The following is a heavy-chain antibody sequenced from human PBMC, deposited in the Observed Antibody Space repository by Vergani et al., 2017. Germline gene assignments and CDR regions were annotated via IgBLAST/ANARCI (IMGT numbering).Heavy chain of an antibody. Sequence: EVQLVQSGAEVKKPGESLKISCKGSGYSFTSYWIGWVRQMPGKGLEWMGIIYPGDSDTRYSPSFQDQVTISADKSISTAYLQWSSLKASDTAMYYCARGYYYDSSGYFDAFDIWGQGTMVTVSS. J-gene: IGHJ3*02. CDR1: GYSFTSYW. CDR3: ARGYYYDSSGYFDAFDI. CDR2: IYPGDSDT. V-gene: IGHV5-51*01. D-gene: IGHD3-22*01.